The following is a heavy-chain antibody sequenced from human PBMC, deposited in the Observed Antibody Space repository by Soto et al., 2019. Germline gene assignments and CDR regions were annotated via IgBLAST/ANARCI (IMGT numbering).Heavy chain of an antibody. CDR1: GYTFTSYG. CDR2: ISAYNGNT. CDR3: ARDHVLLWFGELSAFLD. J-gene: IGHJ4*01. Sequence: QVQLVQSGAEVKKPGASVKVSCKASGYTFTSYGISWVRQAPGQGLEWMGWISAYNGNTNYAKKLQGRVTITTDTSTSTAYVELRSLRSDDTPMYYCARDHVLLWFGELSAFLDWGHGTLVTVSS. V-gene: IGHV1-18*01. D-gene: IGHD3-10*01.